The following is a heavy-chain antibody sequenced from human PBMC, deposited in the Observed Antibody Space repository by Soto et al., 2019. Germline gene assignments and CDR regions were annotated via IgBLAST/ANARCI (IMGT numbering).Heavy chain of an antibody. D-gene: IGHD3-16*01. CDR2: MYYSGST. CDR1: GGSISGHY. Sequence: QVQLQESGPGLVKPSETLSLSCSVSGGSISGHYWSWVRQPPGKGLEWIGYMYYSGSTNYNTSLKSRATISVDTSKIHFSLRLTSVTAADTAVDYCARGPYYDLIWNYYYMDVWGKGTTVTVSS. CDR3: ARGPYYDLIWNYYYMDV. J-gene: IGHJ6*03. V-gene: IGHV4-59*08.